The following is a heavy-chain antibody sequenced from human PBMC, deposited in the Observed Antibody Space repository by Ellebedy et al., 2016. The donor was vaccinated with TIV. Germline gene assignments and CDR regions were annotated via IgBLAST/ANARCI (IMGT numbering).Heavy chain of an antibody. CDR3: ARERLEDGGNYYYYYYGMDV. CDR1: GFTFSSYW. D-gene: IGHD4-23*01. J-gene: IGHJ6*02. Sequence: GESLKISCAASGFTFSSYWMSWVRQAPGKGLEWVANIKQDGSEKYYVDSVKGRFTISRDNAKDSLYLQMNSLRAEDTAVYYCARERLEDGGNYYYYYYGMDVWGQGTTVTVSS. CDR2: IKQDGSEK. V-gene: IGHV3-7*03.